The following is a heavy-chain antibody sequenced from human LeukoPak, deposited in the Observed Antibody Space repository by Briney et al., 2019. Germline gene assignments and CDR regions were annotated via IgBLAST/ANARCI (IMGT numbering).Heavy chain of an antibody. CDR1: GYTLNTYG. CDR3: ASRQGTTLSFDY. J-gene: IGHJ4*02. CDR2: INAYNGNT. V-gene: IGHV1-18*01. Sequence: ASVKVSCKASGYTLNTYGFSWVRQAPGQGLEWMGWINAYNGNTNYAQKLQGRVTMTTETSTSTAYMVLRSLRSDDTAVYYCASRQGTTLSFDYWGQGTLVTVSS. D-gene: IGHD1-1*01.